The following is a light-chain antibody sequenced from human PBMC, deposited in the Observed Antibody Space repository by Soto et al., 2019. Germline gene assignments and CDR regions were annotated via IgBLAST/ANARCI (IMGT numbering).Light chain of an antibody. CDR2: DAS. CDR3: QQRHSWVT. Sequence: VLTQSPCTLSLSPGERATLSCRASQSISTYLAWFQQKPGQAPRLLIYDASTRATGIPARFSGSGSGTDFTLTISMLEPEDFAIYYCQQRHSWVTFGQGTRLEIK. V-gene: IGKV3-11*01. CDR1: QSISTY. J-gene: IGKJ5*01.